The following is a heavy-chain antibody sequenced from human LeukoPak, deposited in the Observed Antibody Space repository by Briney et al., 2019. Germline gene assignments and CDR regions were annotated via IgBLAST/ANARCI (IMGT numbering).Heavy chain of an antibody. D-gene: IGHD3-3*01. CDR2: IYYSGST. J-gene: IGHJ4*02. CDR3: ARQPLRFSEWLAKGGFFDY. Sequence: SETLSLTCTVSGGSISSSSYYWGWIRQPPGKGLEWIGSIYYSGSTYYNPSLKSRVTISVDTSKNQFSLKLSSVTAADTAVYYCARQPLRFSEWLAKGGFFDYWGQGTLVTVSS. V-gene: IGHV4-39*01. CDR1: GGSISSSSYY.